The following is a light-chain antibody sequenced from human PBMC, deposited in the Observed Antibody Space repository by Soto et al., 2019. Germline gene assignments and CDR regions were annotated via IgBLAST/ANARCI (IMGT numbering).Light chain of an antibody. Sequence: EIVLTQSPGTVALSPGERATLSCRASQSVGSRWLAWYQQKPGQAPRVLIYGGSNRATGIPDRFSGSGSGTDFTLTISRLEPQDFAVYYCQQYYSSRTFGQGTMVEMK. J-gene: IGKJ1*01. CDR3: QQYYSSRT. CDR2: GGS. V-gene: IGKV3-20*01. CDR1: QSVGSRW.